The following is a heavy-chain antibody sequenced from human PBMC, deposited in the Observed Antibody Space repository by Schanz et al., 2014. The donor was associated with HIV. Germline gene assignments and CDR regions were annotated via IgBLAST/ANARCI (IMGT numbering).Heavy chain of an antibody. Sequence: EVQLVETGGGLIQPGGSLRLSCAVSGFTISSNYMSWVRQAPGKGLEWVSVVYIGDSTFYANSVKGRFTISRDYDKSSLYLQMSSLRDDDTAVYYCARGWRENSFDYWGQGTLVTVSS. CDR3: ARGWRENSFDY. CDR1: GFTISSNY. J-gene: IGHJ4*02. D-gene: IGHD4-4*01. CDR2: VYIGDST. V-gene: IGHV3-53*02.